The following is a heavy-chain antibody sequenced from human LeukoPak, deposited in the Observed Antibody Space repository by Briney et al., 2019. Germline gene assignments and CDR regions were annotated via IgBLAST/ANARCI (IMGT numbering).Heavy chain of an antibody. J-gene: IGHJ5*02. CDR1: GGTFSSYA. CDR3: ARWSTMIRPSQPFDP. Sequence: GASVKVSCKASGGTFSSYAISWLRQAPGQGLEWMGGIIPIFGTANYAQKFQGRVTITADKSTSTAYMELSSLRSEDTAVYYCARWSTMIRPSQPFDPWGQGTLVTVSS. CDR2: IIPIFGTA. D-gene: IGHD3-22*01. V-gene: IGHV1-69*06.